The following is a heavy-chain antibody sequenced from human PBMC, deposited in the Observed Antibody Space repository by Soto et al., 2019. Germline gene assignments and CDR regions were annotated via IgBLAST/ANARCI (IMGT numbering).Heavy chain of an antibody. CDR2: IYYSGST. V-gene: IGHV4-31*03. J-gene: IGHJ6*02. Sequence: SETLSLTCTVSGGSISSGGYYWSWIRQHPGKGLEWIGYIYYSGSTYYNPSLKSRVTISVDTSKNQFSLKLSSVTAADTAVYYCARDLGCGDYCYYGMDVWGQGTTVTVSS. CDR3: ARDLGCGDYCYYGMDV. CDR1: GGSISSGGYY. D-gene: IGHD4-17*01.